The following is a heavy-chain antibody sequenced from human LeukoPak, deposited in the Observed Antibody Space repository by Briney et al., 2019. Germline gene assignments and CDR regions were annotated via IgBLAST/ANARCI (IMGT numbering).Heavy chain of an antibody. CDR2: IYYSGST. V-gene: IGHV4-30-4*08. Sequence: PSQTLSLTCTVSGGSISSGDYYWSWIRQPPGKGLEWIGYIYYSGSTYYNPSLKSRVTISVDTSKNQFSLKLSSVTAADTAVYYCARECGSLDGAEYFQHWGQGTLFTVSS. CDR3: ARECGSLDGAEYFQH. D-gene: IGHD6-13*01. J-gene: IGHJ1*01. CDR1: GGSISSGDYY.